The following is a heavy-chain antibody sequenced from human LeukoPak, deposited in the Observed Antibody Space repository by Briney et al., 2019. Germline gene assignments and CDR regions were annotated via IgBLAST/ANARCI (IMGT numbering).Heavy chain of an antibody. CDR2: ISWNSGHI. CDR1: GFTFADYA. Sequence: GGSLRLSCAASGFTFADYAMHWVRHAPGKGLEWVSGISWNSGHIGYADSVNGRFTISRDNAKNSLYLQMNSLRAEDTAFYYCVKDNSYYGSGSSIEYWGQGTLVTVSS. J-gene: IGHJ4*02. D-gene: IGHD3-10*01. CDR3: VKDNSYYGSGSSIEY. V-gene: IGHV3-9*01.